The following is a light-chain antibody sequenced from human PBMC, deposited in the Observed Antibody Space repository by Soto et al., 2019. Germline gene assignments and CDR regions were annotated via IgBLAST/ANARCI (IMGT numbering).Light chain of an antibody. CDR1: SSDVGGYNY. CDR3: GTWDSSLSVWV. Sequence: QSALTQPRSVSGSPGQSVTISCTGTSSDVGGYNYVSWYQQYPGKAPKFMIYDVNKRPSGVPDRFSGSKSGNTASLTISGLQAEDEADYYCGTWDSSLSVWVFGGGTQLTVL. J-gene: IGLJ3*02. CDR2: DVN. V-gene: IGLV2-11*01.